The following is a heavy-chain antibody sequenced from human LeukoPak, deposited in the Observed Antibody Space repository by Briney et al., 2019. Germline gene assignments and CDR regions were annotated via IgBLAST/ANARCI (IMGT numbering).Heavy chain of an antibody. CDR1: GYTFTGYF. CDR2: INPNSGGT. D-gene: IGHD2-15*01. J-gene: IGHJ4*02. Sequence: ASVKVSCKASGYTFTGYFMHWVRQAPGQGLEWMGWINPNSGGTHYAQKFQGRVTMTRDTSISTAYMELSRLRSDDTAVYYCARGGLYCSGGSCYSPYFDYWGQGTLVTVSS. V-gene: IGHV1-2*02. CDR3: ARGGLYCSGGSCYSPYFDY.